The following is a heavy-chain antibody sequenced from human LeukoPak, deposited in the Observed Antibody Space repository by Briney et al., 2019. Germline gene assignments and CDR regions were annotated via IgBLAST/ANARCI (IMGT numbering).Heavy chain of an antibody. J-gene: IGHJ4*02. Sequence: SVKVSCKASGGTFSSYAISWVRQAPGQGLEWMGGIIPIFGTANYAQKFQGRVTITADESTSTAYMELSSLRSEDTAVYYCAKGTTGTTYYFAYWGQGTLVTVSS. D-gene: IGHD1-1*01. V-gene: IGHV1-69*13. CDR3: AKGTTGTTYYFAY. CDR1: GGTFSSYA. CDR2: IIPIFGTA.